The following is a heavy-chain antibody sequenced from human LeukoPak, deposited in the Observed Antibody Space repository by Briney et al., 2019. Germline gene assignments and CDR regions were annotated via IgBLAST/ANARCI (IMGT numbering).Heavy chain of an antibody. CDR3: ARDRFDPWYSSSWHYGMDV. V-gene: IGHV3-7*01. Sequence: GGSLRLSCAASGFTFSRYWMSWVCQAPGKGLEWVANIKQDESETYYVDSVKGRFTISRDNAKNSLYLQMNSLRAEDTAVYYCARDRFDPWYSSSWHYGMDVWGQGTTVTVSS. D-gene: IGHD6-13*01. CDR1: GFTFSRYW. J-gene: IGHJ6*02. CDR2: IKQDESET.